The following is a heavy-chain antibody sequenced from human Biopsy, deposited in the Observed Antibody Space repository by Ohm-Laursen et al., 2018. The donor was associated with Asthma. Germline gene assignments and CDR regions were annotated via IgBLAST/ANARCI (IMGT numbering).Heavy chain of an antibody. CDR2: IYYSGRT. J-gene: IGHJ2*01. CDR1: GDAMSTSGSY. D-gene: IGHD6-6*01. Sequence: SDTLSLTCTVSGDAMSTSGSYWGWIRQSPGKGLEWIGSIYYSGRTYYNPSLESRVTISADTSKNHFSLKMTSVTAADTAVYYCARAVSSSSYWYFDLWGRGDLVTVSS. CDR3: ARAVSSSSYWYFDL. V-gene: IGHV4-39*02.